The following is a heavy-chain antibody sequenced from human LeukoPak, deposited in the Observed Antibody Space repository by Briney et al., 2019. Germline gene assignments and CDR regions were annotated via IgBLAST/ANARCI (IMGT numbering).Heavy chain of an antibody. Sequence: GGSLRLSCGASGFTFSSYEMTWVRQAPGKGLEWVSYIVGSGETIYYADSVKGRFTISRDNAKNSLYLQMNSLRAEDTAVYYCARDRIGVVVPAAQPGAYYYYMDVWGKGTTVTVSS. V-gene: IGHV3-48*03. CDR3: ARDRIGVVVPAAQPGAYYYYMDV. D-gene: IGHD2-2*01. J-gene: IGHJ6*03. CDR1: GFTFSSYE. CDR2: IVGSGETI.